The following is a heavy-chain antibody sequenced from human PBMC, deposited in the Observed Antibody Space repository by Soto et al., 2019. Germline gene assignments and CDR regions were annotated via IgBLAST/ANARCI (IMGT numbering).Heavy chain of an antibody. CDR3: ARVARYCSGGSCYSDAFDI. CDR1: GFTFSSYW. CDR2: IKQDGSEK. J-gene: IGHJ3*02. D-gene: IGHD2-15*01. Sequence: GGSLRLSCAASGFTFSSYWMSWVRQAPGKGLEWVANIKQDGSEKYYVDSVKGRFTISRDNAKNSLYLQMNSLRAEDTAVYYCARVARYCSGGSCYSDAFDIWGQGTMVTVSS. V-gene: IGHV3-7*01.